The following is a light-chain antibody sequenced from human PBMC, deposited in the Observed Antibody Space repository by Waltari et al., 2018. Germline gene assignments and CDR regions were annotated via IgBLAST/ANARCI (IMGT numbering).Light chain of an antibody. CDR3: SSYAGSNNLV. J-gene: IGLJ2*01. Sequence: QSALTQPPSASGSPGQSVTISCTGTSSDVGGYNYVSWYQQHPGKAPKLMIYEVPKRPSGVPDRLSGSKSGNTASLTVSGLQAEDEADYYCSSYAGSNNLVFGGGTKLTVL. V-gene: IGLV2-8*01. CDR2: EVP. CDR1: SSDVGGYNY.